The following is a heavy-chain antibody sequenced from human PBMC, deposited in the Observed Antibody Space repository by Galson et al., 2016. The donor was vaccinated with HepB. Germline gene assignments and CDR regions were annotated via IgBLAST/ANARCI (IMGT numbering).Heavy chain of an antibody. V-gene: IGHV1-69*08. D-gene: IGHD3-22*01. CDR3: ARRSPTYYYDSSGYARGKNYFDY. J-gene: IGHJ4*02. CDR1: GGTFTTST. CDR2: LMPVFGTP. Sequence: SVKVSCKASGGTFTTSTFSWVRQAPGQGLEWMGSLMPVFGTPDYAQKFQGRVAITADKSTSTAYMELSSLRSEDTAIYYCARRSPTYYYDSSGYARGKNYFDYWGQGTRVTVSS.